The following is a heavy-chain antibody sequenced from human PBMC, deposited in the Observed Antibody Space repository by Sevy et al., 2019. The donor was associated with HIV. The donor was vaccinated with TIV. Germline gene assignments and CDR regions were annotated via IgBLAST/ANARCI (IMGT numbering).Heavy chain of an antibody. V-gene: IGHV3-7*01. CDR1: GFTFSSYW. D-gene: IGHD3-22*01. CDR3: ARAQQVTMLVVIGGLYFDF. Sequence: QLGGSLRLSCAASGFTFSSYWMTWVRQAPGKGLEWVANIKQDMSEKYYADSVNGRFTISRDNARHSLYLQMESLRAEDTAVYYCARAQQVTMLVVIGGLYFDFWGQGTLVTVSS. J-gene: IGHJ4*02. CDR2: IKQDMSEK.